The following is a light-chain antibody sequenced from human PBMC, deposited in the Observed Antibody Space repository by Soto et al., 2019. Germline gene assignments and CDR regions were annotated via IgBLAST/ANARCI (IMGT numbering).Light chain of an antibody. CDR2: AAS. CDR1: QCIRDD. Sequence: AIQLTQSPSSLSASVGDRVTITCRASQCIRDDLAWFQQKPGKAPNLLIYAASDLHTGVPSRFRGSGSGTDFTLTITNLQAEDFATYYCLQDSNYPWTFGQGTRVETK. CDR3: LQDSNYPWT. V-gene: IGKV1-6*01. J-gene: IGKJ1*01.